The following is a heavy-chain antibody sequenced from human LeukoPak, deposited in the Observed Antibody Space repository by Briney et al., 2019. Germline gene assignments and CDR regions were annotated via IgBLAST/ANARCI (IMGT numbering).Heavy chain of an antibody. V-gene: IGHV4-39*01. Sequence: AETLSLTCTVSGGSISSSSYYWGWIRQPPGKGLEWFGSIYYSGSTYYNPSLKSRVTISVDTSKNQFSLKLSSVTAADTAVYYCARPYYSDAFDIWGQGTMVTVSS. J-gene: IGHJ3*02. CDR2: IYYSGST. CDR1: GGSISSSSYY. CDR3: ARPYYSDAFDI. D-gene: IGHD3-10*01.